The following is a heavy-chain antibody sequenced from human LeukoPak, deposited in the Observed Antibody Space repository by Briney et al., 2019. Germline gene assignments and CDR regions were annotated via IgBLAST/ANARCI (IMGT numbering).Heavy chain of an antibody. CDR1: GGSISSSGYY. J-gene: IGHJ4*02. CDR2: IYYSGST. Sequence: SETLSLTCTVSGGSISSSGYYWGWIRQPPGKGLEYIGTIYYSGSTHYNPSLKSRVTISVDTSKNQFSLKLSSVTAADTAVYYCARRCGYCSGGSCYFYFDCWGQGTLVTVSS. D-gene: IGHD2-15*01. CDR3: ARRCGYCSGGSCYFYFDC. V-gene: IGHV4-39*01.